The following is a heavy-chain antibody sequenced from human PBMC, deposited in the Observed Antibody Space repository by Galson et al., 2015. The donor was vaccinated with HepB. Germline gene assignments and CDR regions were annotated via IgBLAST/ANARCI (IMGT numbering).Heavy chain of an antibody. CDR2: TYYRSKWYN. D-gene: IGHD2-2*01. J-gene: IGHJ6*03. CDR1: GDSVSSNSAA. Sequence: CAISGDSVSSNSAAWNWIRQSPSRGLEWLGRTYYRSKWYNDYAVSVKSRITINPDTSKNQFSLKLSSVTAADTAVYYCARGSPYCSSTSCYRIIDYYYMDVWGKGTTVTVSS. V-gene: IGHV6-1*01. CDR3: ARGSPYCSSTSCYRIIDYYYMDV.